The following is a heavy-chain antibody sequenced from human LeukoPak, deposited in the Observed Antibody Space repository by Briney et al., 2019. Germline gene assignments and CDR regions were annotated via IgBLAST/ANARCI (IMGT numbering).Heavy chain of an antibody. CDR3: TTDFYDSSGYYYDY. CDR2: IKSKTDGGTT. CDR1: GFTFSNAW. J-gene: IGHJ4*02. V-gene: IGHV3-15*01. D-gene: IGHD3-22*01. Sequence: GGSLRLSCAASGFTFSNAWMSWVRQAPGKGLEWVGRIKSKTDGGTTDYAAPVKGRFTISRDDSKNTLYLQMNSLKTEDTAVYYCTTDFYDSSGYYYDYWGQGTLVTVSS.